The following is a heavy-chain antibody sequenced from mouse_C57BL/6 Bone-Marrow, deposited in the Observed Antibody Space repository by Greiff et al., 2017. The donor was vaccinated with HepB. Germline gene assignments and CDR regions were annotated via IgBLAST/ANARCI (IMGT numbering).Heavy chain of an antibody. V-gene: IGHV1-55*01. Sequence: QVHVKQPGAELVKPGASVKMSCKASGYTFTSYWITWVKQRPGQGLEWIGDIYPGSGSTNYNEKFKSKATLTVDTSSSTAYMQLSSLTSEDSAVYYCAKSDYVFDYWGQGTTLTVSS. CDR3: AKSDYVFDY. J-gene: IGHJ2*01. CDR2: IYPGSGST. D-gene: IGHD2-4*01. CDR1: GYTFTSYW.